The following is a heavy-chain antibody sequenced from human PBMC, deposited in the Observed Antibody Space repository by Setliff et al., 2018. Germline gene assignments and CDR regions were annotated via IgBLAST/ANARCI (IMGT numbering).Heavy chain of an antibody. CDR3: ARSYNFWSGPALDV. CDR1: GFTFSSSS. V-gene: IGHV3-48*01. CDR2: ISSSSSTI. Sequence: PWGSLRLSCAASGFTFSSSSMNWVRQAPGKGLEWVSYISSSSSTIYYADSVKGRFTLSRDNSKNTLYLQMNSLRAEDTAVYYCARSYNFWSGPALDVWGKGTTVTVSS. D-gene: IGHD3-3*01. J-gene: IGHJ6*04.